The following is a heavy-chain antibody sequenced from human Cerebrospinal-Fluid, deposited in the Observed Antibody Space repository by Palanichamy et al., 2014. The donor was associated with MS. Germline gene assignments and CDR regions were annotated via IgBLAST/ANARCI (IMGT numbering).Heavy chain of an antibody. V-gene: IGHV3-7*03. CDR3: TRDIAADSNSSPFDL. Sequence: EVQLVESGGGLVQPGGSLRLSCATSGFTFSHYWMSWVRQAPGKGLEWVANIKQDGSEKYYVDSVKGRFTISRDNADNSVYLQMDSLRADDTAVFYCTRDIAADSNSSPFDLWGQGTLVTVSS. D-gene: IGHD3-22*01. CDR1: GFTFSHYW. J-gene: IGHJ4*02. CDR2: IKQDGSEK.